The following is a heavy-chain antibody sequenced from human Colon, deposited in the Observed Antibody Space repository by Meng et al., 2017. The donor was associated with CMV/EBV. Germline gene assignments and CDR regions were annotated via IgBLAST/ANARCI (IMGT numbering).Heavy chain of an antibody. CDR1: GYTFTGYY. D-gene: IGHD1-26*01. J-gene: IGHJ4*02. CDR2: IKEDGSGQ. V-gene: IGHV3-7*01. Sequence: SCKASGYTFTGYYMHWVRQAPGKGLEWVANIKEDGSGQWYEDSVKGRFTISRDNAKNSLYLQMNSLRAEDTAVYYCAREGGSYSYWGQGTLVTVSS. CDR3: AREGGSYSY.